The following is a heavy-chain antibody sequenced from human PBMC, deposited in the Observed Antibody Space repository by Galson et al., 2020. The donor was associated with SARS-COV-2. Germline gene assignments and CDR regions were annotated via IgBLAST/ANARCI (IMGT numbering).Heavy chain of an antibody. J-gene: IGHJ4*02. CDR3: ARHREGYSYGWELDY. D-gene: IGHD5-18*01. Sequence: SETLSLTCTVSGGSISSSSYYWGWIRQPPGKGLEWIGSIYYSGSTYYNPSLKSRVTISVDTSKNQFSLKLSSVTAADTAVYYCARHREGYSYGWELDYWGQGTLVTVSS. CDR1: GGSISSSSYY. V-gene: IGHV4-39*01. CDR2: IYYSGST.